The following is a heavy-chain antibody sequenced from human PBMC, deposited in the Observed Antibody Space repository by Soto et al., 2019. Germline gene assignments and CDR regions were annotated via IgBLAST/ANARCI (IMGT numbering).Heavy chain of an antibody. J-gene: IGHJ3*02. CDR3: AKVVLRYNHDAFDI. CDR1: GFTFSIYA. CDR2: ISGSGGST. V-gene: IGHV3-23*01. Sequence: GGSLRLSCAASGFTFSIYAMSWFRQAPGKGLEWVSAISGSGGSTYYADSVKGRFTISRDNSKNTLYLQMNSLRAEDTAVYYSAKVVLRYNHDAFDIWGQGTMVTVSS. D-gene: IGHD3-9*01.